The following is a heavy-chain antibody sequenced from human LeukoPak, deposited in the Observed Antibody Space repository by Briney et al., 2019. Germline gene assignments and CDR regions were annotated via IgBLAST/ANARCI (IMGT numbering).Heavy chain of an antibody. CDR2: IKQDGSEN. V-gene: IGHV3-7*01. CDR1: GITFNSYW. CDR3: ARDYYYYMDV. J-gene: IGHJ6*03. Sequence: GGSLRLSCAASGITFNSYWMGWVRQAPGRGLEWVANIKQDGSENHYVDSVKGRFTISGDNAKNSMYLQMNSLRVEDTAVYYCARDYYYYMDVWGKGTTVTVSS.